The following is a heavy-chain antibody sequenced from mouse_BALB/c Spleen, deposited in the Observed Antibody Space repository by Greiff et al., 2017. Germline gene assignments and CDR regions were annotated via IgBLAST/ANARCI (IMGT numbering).Heavy chain of an antibody. V-gene: IGHV1S45*01. Sequence: VQLQQSGAELVRPGASVKISCKAFGYTFTNHHINWVKQRPGQGLDWIGYINPYNDYTSYNQKFKGKATLTVDKSSSTAYMQLSSLTSDDSAVYFCAREGVYGPYAMDYWGQGTSVTVSS. CDR3: AREGVYGPYAMDY. J-gene: IGHJ4*01. D-gene: IGHD1-1*02. CDR2: INPYNDYT. CDR1: GYTFTNHH.